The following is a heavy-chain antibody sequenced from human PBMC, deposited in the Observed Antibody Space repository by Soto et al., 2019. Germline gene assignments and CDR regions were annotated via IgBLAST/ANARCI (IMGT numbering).Heavy chain of an antibody. Sequence: GGSLRLSCAASGFTFSNAWMSWVRQAPGKGLEWVGRIKSKTDGGTTDYAAPVKGRFTISRDDSKNTLYLQMNSLKTEDTAVYYCTTYIVGATTDAFDIWGLGTMVTVSS. CDR3: TTYIVGATTDAFDI. CDR1: GFTFSNAW. CDR2: IKSKTDGGTT. D-gene: IGHD1-26*01. V-gene: IGHV3-15*01. J-gene: IGHJ3*02.